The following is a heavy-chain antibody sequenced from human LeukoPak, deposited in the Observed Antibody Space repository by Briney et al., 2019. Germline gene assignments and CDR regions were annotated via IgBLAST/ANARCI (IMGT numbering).Heavy chain of an antibody. CDR1: GYSISSGYY. CDR3: ARGVDEGADY. J-gene: IGHJ4*02. V-gene: IGHV4-38-2*02. Sequence: PSETLSLTCTVSGYSISSGYYWGWIRQPPGKGLEWIGSIYHSGSTFYNPSLKSRVTISVDTSKNQFSLKLSSVTAADTAVYYYARGVDEGADYWGQGTLVTVSS. CDR2: IYHSGST. D-gene: IGHD5-12*01.